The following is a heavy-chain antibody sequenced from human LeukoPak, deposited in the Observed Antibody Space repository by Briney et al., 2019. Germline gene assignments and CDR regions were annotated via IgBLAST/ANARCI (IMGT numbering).Heavy chain of an antibody. CDR1: GFTFSSYS. CDR3: ARGLWGYDFWSGYYPRFDP. V-gene: IGHV3-21*01. Sequence: PGGSLRLSCAASGFTFSSYSMNWVRQAPGKGLEWVSSISSSSSYIYYADSVKGRFTISRDNAKNSLYLQMNSLRAEDTAVYYCARGLWGYDFWSGYYPRFDPWGQGTLVTVSS. CDR2: ISSSSSYI. J-gene: IGHJ5*02. D-gene: IGHD3-3*01.